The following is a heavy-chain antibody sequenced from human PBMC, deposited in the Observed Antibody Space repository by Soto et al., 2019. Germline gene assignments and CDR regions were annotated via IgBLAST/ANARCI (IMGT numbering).Heavy chain of an antibody. Sequence: ASVKVSCKASGYTFTSYDINWVRQATGQGLEWMGWMNPNSGNTGYAQKFQGRVTMTRNTSISTAYMELSSLRSEDTAVYYCARGVPTSEWWNFDYSGQGTLVTASS. D-gene: IGHD2-15*01. V-gene: IGHV1-8*01. CDR3: ARGVPTSEWWNFDY. CDR2: MNPNSGNT. J-gene: IGHJ4*02. CDR1: GYTFTSYD.